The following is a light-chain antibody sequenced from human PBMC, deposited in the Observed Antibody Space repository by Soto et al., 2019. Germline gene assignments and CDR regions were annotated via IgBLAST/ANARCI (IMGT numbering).Light chain of an antibody. J-gene: IGKJ1*01. CDR1: QSISSW. CDR2: DAS. Sequence: DIQMTQSPSTLSASVGDRFTITCGASQSISSWLAWYQQKPGKAPKLLIYDASTLESGVPSRFSGSRSGTEFTLTISSLQPDDFATYYCQQYNSYSWTFGQGTKVDIK. V-gene: IGKV1-5*01. CDR3: QQYNSYSWT.